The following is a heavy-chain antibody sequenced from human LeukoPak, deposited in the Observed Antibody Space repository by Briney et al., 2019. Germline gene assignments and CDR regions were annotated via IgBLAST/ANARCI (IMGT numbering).Heavy chain of an antibody. CDR1: GFTFSSYG. CDR3: ARAIITMVRGVIGDYYYMDV. J-gene: IGHJ6*03. CDR2: ISYDGSNK. D-gene: IGHD3-10*01. Sequence: GGSLRLSCAASGFTFSSYGMHWVRQAPGKGLERVAVISYDGSNKYYADSVKGRFTISRDNSKNTLYLQMNSLRAEDTAVYYCARAIITMVRGVIGDYYYMDVWGKGTTVTISS. V-gene: IGHV3-30*03.